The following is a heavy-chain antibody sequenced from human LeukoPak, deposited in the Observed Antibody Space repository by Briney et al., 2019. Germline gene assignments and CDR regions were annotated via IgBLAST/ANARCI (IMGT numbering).Heavy chain of an antibody. CDR3: ARSGGSYSGYDGYYYYGMDV. Sequence: SVKVSCKASGGTFSSYAISWVRQAPGQGLEWMGRFIPILGIANYAQKFQGRVTITADKSTSTAYMELSSLRSEDTAVYYCARSGGSYSGYDGYYYYGMDVWGQGTTVTVSS. J-gene: IGHJ6*02. V-gene: IGHV1-69*04. D-gene: IGHD5-12*01. CDR2: FIPILGIA. CDR1: GGTFSSYA.